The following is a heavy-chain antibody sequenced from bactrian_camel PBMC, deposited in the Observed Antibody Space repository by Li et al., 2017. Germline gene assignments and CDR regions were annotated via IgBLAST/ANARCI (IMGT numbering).Heavy chain of an antibody. CDR1: GFTSNGCA. V-gene: IGHV3S55*01. CDR2: IRRDGTT. Sequence: VQLVESGGGSVQTGGSLTLSCTAPGFTSNGCAMDWYRRAAGNEREWVPSIRRDGTTGYAGSVKGRFTISRDNAYNMKNTLYLQMNSLKPEDTTMYYCAADRAICGIRGEYGHWCQGTQVTVS. J-gene: IGHJ4*01. D-gene: IGHD3*01. CDR3: AADRAICGIRGEYGH.